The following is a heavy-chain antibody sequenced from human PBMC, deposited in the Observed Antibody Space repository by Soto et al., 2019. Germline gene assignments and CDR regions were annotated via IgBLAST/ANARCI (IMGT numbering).Heavy chain of an antibody. D-gene: IGHD4-17*01. CDR2: IYYSGST. Sequence: SETLSLTCIVSGGSISSGGYYLSWIRQHAWKGLEWIGYIYYSGSTYYNPSLKSRVTISVDTSKNQFSLKLSSVTAADTAVYYCARLPEVYGDYRNDLEDYWGQGTLVTVSS. J-gene: IGHJ4*02. CDR3: ARLPEVYGDYRNDLEDY. CDR1: GGSISSGGYY. V-gene: IGHV4-31*03.